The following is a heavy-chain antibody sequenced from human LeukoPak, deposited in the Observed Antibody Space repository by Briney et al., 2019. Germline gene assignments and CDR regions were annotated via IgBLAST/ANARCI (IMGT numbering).Heavy chain of an antibody. D-gene: IGHD5-12*01. CDR2: IKSKTDGGTT. CDR3: ATGGYSGYDFQ. CDR1: GFTFNNAW. J-gene: IGHJ4*02. V-gene: IGHV3-15*01. Sequence: KPGESLRLSCAGSGFTFNNAWMSWVRQAPGKGLEWVGRIKSKTDGGTTDDAAHVKGRFTISRDDSKNTLYLHMNSLKTEDTVVYYCATGGYSGYDFQGGQGTLVPVSS.